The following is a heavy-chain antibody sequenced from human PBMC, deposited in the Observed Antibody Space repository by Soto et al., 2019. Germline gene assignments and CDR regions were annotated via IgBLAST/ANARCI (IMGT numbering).Heavy chain of an antibody. J-gene: IGHJ6*02. Sequence: SETLSLTCAVYGGSFSGYYWSWIRQPPGKGLEWIGEINHSGSTNYNPSLKSRVTISVDTSKNQFSLKLSSVTAADTAVYYCARREQWLGVYYYYYGMDVWGQGTTVTVSS. CDR1: GGSFSGYY. CDR2: INHSGST. D-gene: IGHD6-19*01. CDR3: ARREQWLGVYYYYYGMDV. V-gene: IGHV4-34*01.